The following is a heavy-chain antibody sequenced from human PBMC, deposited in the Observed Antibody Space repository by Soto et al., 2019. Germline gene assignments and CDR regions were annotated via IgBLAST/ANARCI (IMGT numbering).Heavy chain of an antibody. Sequence: GASVKVSCKASGYTFTSYAMHWVRQAPGQRLEWMGWINAGNGNTKYSQKFQGRVTITRDTSASTAYMELSSLRSEDTAVYYCARGIAAVTNWYFDLWGRGTLVTVSS. D-gene: IGHD6-13*01. CDR2: INAGNGNT. CDR1: GYTFTSYA. V-gene: IGHV1-3*01. J-gene: IGHJ2*01. CDR3: ARGIAAVTNWYFDL.